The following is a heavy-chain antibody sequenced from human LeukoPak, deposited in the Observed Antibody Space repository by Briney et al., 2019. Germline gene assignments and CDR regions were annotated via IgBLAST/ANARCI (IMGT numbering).Heavy chain of an antibody. D-gene: IGHD2-2*01. V-gene: IGHV4-59*01. J-gene: IGHJ4*02. CDR1: GGSISSYY. CDR2: IYYSGST. CDR3: ARVRDCSSSICHYYFDY. Sequence: SETLSLTCTVSGGSISSYYWSWIRQPPGKGLEWIGYIYYSGSTNYNPSLKSRVTISVDTSKNQFSMKLSSVTAADTAVYYCARVRDCSSSICHYYFDYWGQGTLVTVSS.